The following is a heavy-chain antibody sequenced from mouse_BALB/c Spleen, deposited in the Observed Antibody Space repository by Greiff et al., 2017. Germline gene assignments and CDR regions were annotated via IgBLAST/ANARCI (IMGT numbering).Heavy chain of an antibody. D-gene: IGHD1-1*01. J-gene: IGHJ4*01. CDR2: IWGDGST. V-gene: IGHV2-6-7*01. CDR3: AGYYGSSYGAMDY. Sequence: VKLMESGPGLVAPSQSLSITCTVSGFSLTGYGVNWVRQPPGKGLEWLGMIWGDGSTDYNSALKSRLSISKDNSKSQVFLKMNSLQTDDTARYYCAGYYGSSYGAMDYWGQGTSVTVSS. CDR1: GFSLTGYG.